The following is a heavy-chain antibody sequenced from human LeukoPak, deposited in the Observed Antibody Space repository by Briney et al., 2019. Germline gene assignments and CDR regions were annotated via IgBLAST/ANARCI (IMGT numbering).Heavy chain of an antibody. Sequence: ASVKVSCKASGYTFTSYYMHWVRQAPGQGLEWMGIINPSGGSTSYAQKFQGRVTMTRDTSTSTVYMELSSLRSEDTAVYYCAREHGSGSYPVHEFEYWGQGTLVTVSS. CDR2: INPSGGST. J-gene: IGHJ4*02. CDR3: AREHGSGSYPVHEFEY. V-gene: IGHV1-46*03. CDR1: GYTFTSYY. D-gene: IGHD3-10*01.